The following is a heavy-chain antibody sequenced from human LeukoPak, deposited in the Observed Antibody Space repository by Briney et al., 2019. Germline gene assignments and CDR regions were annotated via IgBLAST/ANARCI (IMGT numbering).Heavy chain of an antibody. V-gene: IGHV4-39*01. CDR1: GGSIGSSSYY. J-gene: IGHJ4*02. D-gene: IGHD3-16*01. CDR2: IYYSGST. Sequence: SETLSLTCTVSGGSIGSSSYYWGWIRQPPGKGLEWIGSIYYSGSTYYNPSLKSRVTISVDTSKNQFSLKLSSVTAADTAVYYCARRGDWGQGTLVTVSS. CDR3: ARRGD.